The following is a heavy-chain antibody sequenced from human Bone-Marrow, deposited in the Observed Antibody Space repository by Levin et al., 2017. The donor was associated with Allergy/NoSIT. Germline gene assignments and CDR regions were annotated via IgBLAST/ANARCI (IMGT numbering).Heavy chain of an antibody. D-gene: IGHD3-3*01. CDR1: GFTFSSYW. V-gene: IGHV3-7*03. J-gene: IGHJ5*02. Sequence: PGGSLRLSCAASGFTFSSYWMSWVRQAPGKGLEWVANIKQDGSEKYYVDSVKGRFTISRDNAKNSLYLQMNSLRAEDTAVYYCARVKWTFGVVITPWFDPWGQGTLVTVSS. CDR3: ARVKWTFGVVITPWFDP. CDR2: IKQDGSEK.